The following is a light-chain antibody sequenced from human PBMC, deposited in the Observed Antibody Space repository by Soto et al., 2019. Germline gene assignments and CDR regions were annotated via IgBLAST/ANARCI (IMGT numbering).Light chain of an antibody. Sequence: QSVLNQPASVSGSPGQSITISCTGTSSDVGGYNYVSWYQQHPGKAPKIMLYDVXXPPSGGSNRFSCSQSGNTASLTHSGXXXXXXXXXYCSSYTSSSTLGVFGTGTKLTVL. V-gene: IGLV2-14*03. CDR3: SSYTSSSTLGV. CDR1: SSDVGGYNY. J-gene: IGLJ1*01. CDR2: DVX.